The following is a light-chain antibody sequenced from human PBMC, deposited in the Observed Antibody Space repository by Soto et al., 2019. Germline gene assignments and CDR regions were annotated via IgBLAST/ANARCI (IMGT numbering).Light chain of an antibody. V-gene: IGKV3-20*01. Sequence: IVLTQSPDTLSSSPGERVTLSCTASQSLDSNSLAWYQQMPGQAPRLLIFGASSRAIGIPDRFSGSGSGTDFNLTINRLEPEDFAVFYCQQYGSSPFTFGPGTKVDIK. CDR1: QSLDSNS. CDR2: GAS. CDR3: QQYGSSPFT. J-gene: IGKJ3*01.